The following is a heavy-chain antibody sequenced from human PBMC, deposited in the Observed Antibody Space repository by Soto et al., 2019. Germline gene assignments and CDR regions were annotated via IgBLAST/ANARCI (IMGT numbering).Heavy chain of an antibody. Sequence: PGGSLRLSCAAPGFTFGGSWMTWVRQAPGKGLEWVANIKQDGSEKYYGDSVRGRFTISRDNAKNSLYLQMNSLRAEDTAVYYCARDRLSSAWHDAFDIWGQGTMVTVSS. CDR2: IKQDGSEK. CDR1: GFTFGGSW. J-gene: IGHJ3*02. V-gene: IGHV3-7*05. D-gene: IGHD6-19*01. CDR3: ARDRLSSAWHDAFDI.